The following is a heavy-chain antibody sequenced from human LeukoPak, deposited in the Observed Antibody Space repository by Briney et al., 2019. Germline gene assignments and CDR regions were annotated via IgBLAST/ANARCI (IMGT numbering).Heavy chain of an antibody. D-gene: IGHD3-22*01. Sequence: VASVKVSCKASGYTFTGYYMHWVRQAPGQGLEWMGWINPNSGGTNYAQKFQGWVTMTRDTSISTAYMELSRLRSDDTAVYYCARDHTSSGYMYYFDYWGQGTLVTVSS. J-gene: IGHJ4*02. CDR2: INPNSGGT. CDR1: GYTFTGYY. V-gene: IGHV1-2*04. CDR3: ARDHTSSGYMYYFDY.